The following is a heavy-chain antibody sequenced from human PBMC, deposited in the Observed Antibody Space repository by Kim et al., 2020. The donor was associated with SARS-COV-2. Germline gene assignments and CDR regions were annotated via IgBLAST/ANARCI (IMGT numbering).Heavy chain of an antibody. D-gene: IGHD3-22*01. J-gene: IGHJ5*02. CDR1: GYTFTSYG. Sequence: ASVKVSCKASGYTFTSYGISWVRQAPGQGLEWMGWISAYNGNTNYAQKLQGRVTMTTDTSTSTAYMELRSLRSDDTAVYYCARSGAYYYDSSGYYNWFDPWGQGTLVTVSS. CDR2: ISAYNGNT. CDR3: ARSGAYYYDSSGYYNWFDP. V-gene: IGHV1-18*01.